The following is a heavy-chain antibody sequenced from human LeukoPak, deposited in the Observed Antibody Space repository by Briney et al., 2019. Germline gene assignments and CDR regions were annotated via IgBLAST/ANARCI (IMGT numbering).Heavy chain of an antibody. D-gene: IGHD3-22*01. CDR3: ARDPYDSSTYYFDY. V-gene: IGHV3-74*01. J-gene: IGHJ4*02. Sequence: GGSLRLSCAASGFTFKLYWMHWVRQVPGKRPVWVSRINDDGSDTIYADSVRGRFTISRDDAKNTVYLQMNNLRAEDTAVYYCARDPYDSSTYYFDYWGQGTLVTVSS. CDR1: GFTFKLYW. CDR2: INDDGSDT.